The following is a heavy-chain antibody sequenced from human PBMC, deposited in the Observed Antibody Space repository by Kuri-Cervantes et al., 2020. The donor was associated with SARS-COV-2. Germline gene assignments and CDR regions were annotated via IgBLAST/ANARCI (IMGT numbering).Heavy chain of an antibody. J-gene: IGHJ3*02. Sequence: SVKVSCKASGGTFSSYAISWVRQAPGQGLEWMGGIIPIFGTANYAQKFQGRVTITTDESTSTAYMELSSLRSGDTAVYYCARSPWYYYGSGTPEHAFDIWGQGTMVTVSS. CDR3: ARSPWYYYGSGTPEHAFDI. CDR1: GGTFSSYA. V-gene: IGHV1-69*05. D-gene: IGHD3-10*01. CDR2: IIPIFGTA.